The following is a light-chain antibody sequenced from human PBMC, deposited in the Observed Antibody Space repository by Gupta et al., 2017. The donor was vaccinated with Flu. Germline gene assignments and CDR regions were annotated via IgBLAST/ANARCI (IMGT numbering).Light chain of an antibody. CDR3: SSYTSGSTLVVA. J-gene: IGLJ2*01. Sequence: QSALTQPASVSGSPGQSITISCTGTTSDVGGYNSVSWYQQRPGTAPKLMIYDVSNRPSGISNRFSGSKFGNTASLTISGLQAEDEADYYCSSYTSGSTLVVAFGGGTKLTVL. CDR1: TSDVGGYNS. V-gene: IGLV2-14*01. CDR2: DVS.